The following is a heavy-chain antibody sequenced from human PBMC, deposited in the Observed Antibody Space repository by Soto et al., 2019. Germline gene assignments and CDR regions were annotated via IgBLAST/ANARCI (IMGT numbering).Heavy chain of an antibody. Sequence: SETLSLTCTVSGGSISSSSYYWGWIRQPPGKGLEWIGSIYYSGSTYYNPSLKSRVTISVDTSKNQFSLKLSSVTAADTAVYYCARHSGIAVASGTFDPWGQGTLVTVSS. CDR3: ARHSGIAVASGTFDP. CDR2: IYYSGST. D-gene: IGHD6-19*01. V-gene: IGHV4-39*01. J-gene: IGHJ5*02. CDR1: GGSISSSSYY.